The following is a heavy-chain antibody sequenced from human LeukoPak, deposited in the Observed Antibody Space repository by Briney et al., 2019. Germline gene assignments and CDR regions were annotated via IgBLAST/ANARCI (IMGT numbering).Heavy chain of an antibody. J-gene: IGHJ4*02. Sequence: SETLSLTCTVSGDSITSCYWSWIRQPPGEGPEWIGYIFHTGNTNYKPSLKSRVSMSLDTSKSQISLRLNSVTAADTAVYYCAKSPLDIYDSSGYYYDYWGQGTLVTVSS. CDR1: GDSITSCY. CDR2: IFHTGNT. D-gene: IGHD3-22*01. CDR3: AKSPLDIYDSSGYYYDY. V-gene: IGHV4-59*08.